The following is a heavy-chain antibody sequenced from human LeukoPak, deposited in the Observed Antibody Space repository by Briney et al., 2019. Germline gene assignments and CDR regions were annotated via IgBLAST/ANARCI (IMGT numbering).Heavy chain of an antibody. V-gene: IGHV1-18*01. D-gene: IGHD6-13*01. CDR3: APQGRSIAAER. Sequence: ASVKVSCKASGYTFTSYGISWVRQAPGQGLEWMGWISAYNGNTNYAQKFQGRVTMTRDTSISTAYMELSRLRSDDTAVYYCAPQGRSIAAERWGQGTLVTVSS. CDR2: ISAYNGNT. J-gene: IGHJ4*02. CDR1: GYTFTSYG.